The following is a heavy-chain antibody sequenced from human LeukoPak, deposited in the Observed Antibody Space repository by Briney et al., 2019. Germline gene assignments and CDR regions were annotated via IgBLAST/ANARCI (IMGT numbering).Heavy chain of an antibody. D-gene: IGHD6-19*01. Sequence: PGGSLTLFCAASGFTFSSYAMSWVRQAPGKGLEWVSAISGSGGSTYYADSVKGRFTISRDNSKNTLYLQMNSLRAEDTAVYYCARAVYSSGWYGYYFDYWGHGTLDTVCS. CDR2: ISGSGGST. CDR1: GFTFSSYA. J-gene: IGHJ4*01. V-gene: IGHV3-23*01. CDR3: ARAVYSSGWYGYYFDY.